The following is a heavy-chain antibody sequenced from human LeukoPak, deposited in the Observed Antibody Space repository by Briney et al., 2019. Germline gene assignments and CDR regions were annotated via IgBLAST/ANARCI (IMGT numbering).Heavy chain of an antibody. CDR2: ISAYNGNT. J-gene: IGHJ4*02. V-gene: IGHV1-18*01. CDR3: AREHAGWYSLDY. D-gene: IGHD6-19*01. CDR1: GYTFTSYG. Sequence: ASVKVSCKASGYTFTSYGISWVRQAPGQGLEWMGWISAYNGNTNYAQKLQGRVTMTTDTSTSTAYMELRGLRSDDTAVYYCAREHAGWYSLDYWGQGTLVTVSS.